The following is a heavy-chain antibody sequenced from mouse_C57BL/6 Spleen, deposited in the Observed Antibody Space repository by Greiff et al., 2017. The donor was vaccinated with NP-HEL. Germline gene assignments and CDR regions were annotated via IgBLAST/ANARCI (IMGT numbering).Heavy chain of an antibody. CDR3: ATNWSAWFAY. V-gene: IGHV1-64*01. Sequence: QVQLQQPGAELVKPGASVKLSCKASGYTFTSYWMHWVKQRPGQGLEWIGMIHPNSCSTNYNEKFKSKATLTVDKSSSTAYMQLSSLTSEDSAVYYCATNWSAWFAYWGQGTLVTVSA. J-gene: IGHJ3*01. CDR2: IHPNSCST. CDR1: GYTFTSYW. D-gene: IGHD4-1*01.